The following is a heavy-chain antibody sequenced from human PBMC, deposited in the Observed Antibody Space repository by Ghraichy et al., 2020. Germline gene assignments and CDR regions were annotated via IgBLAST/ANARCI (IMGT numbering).Heavy chain of an antibody. V-gene: IGHV4-39*01. CDR1: GDSISSSSYY. D-gene: IGHD6-13*01. CDR3: ASRMFSNSWYRIPDYGVDV. J-gene: IGHJ6*02. Sequence: SQTLSLTCTVSGDSISSSSYYWGWIRQSPGKGLEWIGSIYYSGSTYHNPSLNSRVTISADTSKNQFSLKLSSVTAADTAVYYCASRMFSNSWYRIPDYGVDVWGQGTTVTVSS. CDR2: IYYSGST.